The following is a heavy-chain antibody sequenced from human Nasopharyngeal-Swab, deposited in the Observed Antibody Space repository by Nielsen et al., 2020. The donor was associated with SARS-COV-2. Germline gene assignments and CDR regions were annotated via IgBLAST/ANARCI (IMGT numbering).Heavy chain of an antibody. CDR1: GFTFSSYG. CDR3: ARTTSYYYGMDV. Sequence: GESLKISCAASGFTFSSYGMHWVRQAPGKGLEWVAVTWYDGSNKYYADSVKGRFTISRDNSKNTLYLQMNSLRAEDTAVYYCARTTSYYYGMDVWGQGTTVTVSS. D-gene: IGHD4-17*01. CDR2: TWYDGSNK. J-gene: IGHJ6*02. V-gene: IGHV3-33*01.